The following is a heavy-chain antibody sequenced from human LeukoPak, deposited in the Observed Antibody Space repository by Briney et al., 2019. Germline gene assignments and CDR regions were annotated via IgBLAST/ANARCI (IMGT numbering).Heavy chain of an antibody. Sequence: PGGSLRLSCAASGFTFSSYSMNWVRQAPGKGLEWVSSISSSSSYIYYADSVKGRFTITRDNAKNSLYLQMNSLRAEDTAVYYCASKRSGGYNYWGQGTLVTVSS. CDR3: ASKRSGGYNY. D-gene: IGHD5-18*01. V-gene: IGHV3-21*01. CDR2: ISSSSSYI. CDR1: GFTFSSYS. J-gene: IGHJ4*02.